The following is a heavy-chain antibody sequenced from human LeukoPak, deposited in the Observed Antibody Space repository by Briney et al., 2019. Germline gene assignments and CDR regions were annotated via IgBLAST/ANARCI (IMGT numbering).Heavy chain of an antibody. CDR3: ARGGGGYSSGWDMPIDY. J-gene: IGHJ4*02. CDR2: ISGSGGST. D-gene: IGHD6-19*01. CDR1: GFTFSSYA. Sequence: PGGSLRLSCAASGFTFSSYAMSWVRQAPGKGLEWVSAISGSGGSTYYADSVKGRFTISRDNSKNTLYLQMNSLRAEDTAVYYCARGGGGYSSGWDMPIDYWGQGTLVTVSS. V-gene: IGHV3-23*01.